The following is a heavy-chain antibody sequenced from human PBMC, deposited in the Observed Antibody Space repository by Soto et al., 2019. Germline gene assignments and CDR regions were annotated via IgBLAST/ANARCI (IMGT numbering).Heavy chain of an antibody. CDR1: GGSISSSSYY. CDR2: IYYSGST. J-gene: IGHJ5*02. Sequence: SETLSLTCTVSGGSISSSSYYWGWIRQPPGKGLEWIGSIYYSGSTYYNPSLKSRVTISVDTSKNQFSLKLSSVTAADTAVYYCARILLYYDILTGYYSWFDPWGQGTLVTVSS. V-gene: IGHV4-39*01. CDR3: ARILLYYDILTGYYSWFDP. D-gene: IGHD3-9*01.